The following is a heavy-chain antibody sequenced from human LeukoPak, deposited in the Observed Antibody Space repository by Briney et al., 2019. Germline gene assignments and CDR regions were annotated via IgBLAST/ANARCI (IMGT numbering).Heavy chain of an antibody. CDR2: ISYDGSNK. J-gene: IGHJ4*02. Sequence: PGRSLRLSCAASRFTISSYGMHWVRQAPGKGLEWVAVISYDGSNKYYADSVKGRFTISRDNSKNTLYLQMNSLRAEDTAVYYCAKDQGDSSGYYLQNYFDYWGQGTLVTVSS. V-gene: IGHV3-30*18. D-gene: IGHD3-22*01. CDR3: AKDQGDSSGYYLQNYFDY. CDR1: RFTISSYG.